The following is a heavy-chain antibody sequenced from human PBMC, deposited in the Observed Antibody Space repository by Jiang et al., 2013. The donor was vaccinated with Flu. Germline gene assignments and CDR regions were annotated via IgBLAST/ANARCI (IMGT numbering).Heavy chain of an antibody. D-gene: IGHD4-23*01. CDR3: ARDDGGNSGAYYGMDV. CDR1: GQTLTSYA. J-gene: IGHJ6*02. Sequence: SVKVSCKASGQTLTSYAMHWVRQAPGQRLEWMGWINTGVGNTKYSQKFQGRVTITRDTSASTIYMELSSLRSEDTAVYYCARDDGGNSGAYYGMDVWGQGTTVTVSS. V-gene: IGHV1-3*04. CDR2: INTGVGNT.